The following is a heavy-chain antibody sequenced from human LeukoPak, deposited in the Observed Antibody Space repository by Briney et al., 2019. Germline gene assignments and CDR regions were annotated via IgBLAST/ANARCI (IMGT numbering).Heavy chain of an antibody. CDR2: IRSKAFGGTT. D-gene: IGHD4-11*01. J-gene: IGHJ4*02. CDR3: SRAPYSNYVNLDY. V-gene: IGHV3-49*04. CDR1: GFTFGDYS. Sequence: GGSLRLSCTASGFTFGDYSMSWVRQAPGKGLEWVGFIRSKAFGGTTEYAASVKGRFTISRDDSIGIACLQMNSLKSEDTAVYYCSRAPYSNYVNLDYWGQGTLVTVSS.